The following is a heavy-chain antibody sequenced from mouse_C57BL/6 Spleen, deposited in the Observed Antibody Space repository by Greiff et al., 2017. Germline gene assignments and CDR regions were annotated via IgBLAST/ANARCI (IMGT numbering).Heavy chain of an antibody. J-gene: IGHJ2*01. D-gene: IGHD2-2*01. CDR1: GYTFTSSG. CDR3: ARSLLYGYDHYLDY. V-gene: IGHV1-81*01. CDR2: LYPRSGNT. Sequence: QVQLQQSGAELARPGASVKLSCKASGYTFTSSGISWVKQRTGQGLAWIGELYPRSGNTYYNEKFKGKATLTAGTSSSIEYTELRSLTSEDCAVYFCARSLLYGYDHYLDYRGQGTTLTVFS.